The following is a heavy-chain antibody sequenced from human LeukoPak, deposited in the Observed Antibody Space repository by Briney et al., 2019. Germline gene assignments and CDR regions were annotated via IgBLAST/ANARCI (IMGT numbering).Heavy chain of an antibody. D-gene: IGHD1-26*01. Sequence: GASLQISCKGSGYSFTSYWIGWGRRMPGKGLEWMGIIYPGDSDTRYSPSFQGQVTISADKSISTAYLQWSSLKASDTAMYYCARHSYATDYWGQGTLVTVSS. J-gene: IGHJ4*02. CDR1: GYSFTSYW. V-gene: IGHV5-51*01. CDR2: IYPGDSDT. CDR3: ARHSYATDY.